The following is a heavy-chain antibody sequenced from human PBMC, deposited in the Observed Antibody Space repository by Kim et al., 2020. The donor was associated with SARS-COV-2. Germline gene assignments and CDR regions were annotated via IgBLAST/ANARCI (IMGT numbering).Heavy chain of an antibody. V-gene: IGHV4-34*01. CDR2: INHGGIA. Sequence: SETLSLTCGVYGGSFSGYQWSWIRQPPGKGLEWIGEINHGGIANYNPSLKSRVTISVDTSKNQFSLKLSSVTAADTAVYYWARTWTGYSSSWYRSYYGMDVWGQGTTVTVSS. CDR1: GGSFSGYQ. CDR3: ARTWTGYSSSWYRSYYGMDV. J-gene: IGHJ6*02. D-gene: IGHD6-13*01.